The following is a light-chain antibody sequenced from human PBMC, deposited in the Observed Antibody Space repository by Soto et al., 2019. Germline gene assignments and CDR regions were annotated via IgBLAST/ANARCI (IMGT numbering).Light chain of an antibody. J-gene: IGLJ1*01. Sequence: QSVLTQPPSVSGSPGQSVTIHCTGTSSDVGSYNRVSWYQQPPGTAPKLMIYEVSNRPSGVPDRFSGSKSGNTASLTISGLQAEDEADYYCSSYTSSTTYVFGTGTKVTVL. CDR2: EVS. CDR3: SSYTSSTTYV. V-gene: IGLV2-18*02. CDR1: SSDVGSYNR.